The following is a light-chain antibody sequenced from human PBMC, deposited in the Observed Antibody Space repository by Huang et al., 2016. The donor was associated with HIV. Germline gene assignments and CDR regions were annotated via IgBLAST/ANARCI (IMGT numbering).Light chain of an antibody. V-gene: IGKV3-15*01. CDR2: GAS. Sequence: DTVMTQSPATLSVSPGERATLSCRASQSVSSNLAWYQQKPGQAPRLRIYGASTRATGIPARFSGSGSGTEFILTISSLQSEDFALYYCQQYNNWPPGRTFGQGTKVEIK. CDR3: QQYNNWPPGRT. CDR1: QSVSSN. J-gene: IGKJ1*01.